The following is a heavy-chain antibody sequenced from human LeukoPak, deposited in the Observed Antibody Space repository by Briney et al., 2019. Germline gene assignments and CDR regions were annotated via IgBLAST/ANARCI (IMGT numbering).Heavy chain of an antibody. CDR2: ISAYNGNT. D-gene: IGHD3-10*01. V-gene: IGHV1-18*01. Sequence: VSVKVSCKASGYTFTSYGISWVRQAPGQGLEWMGWISAYNGNTNYAQKLQGRVTMTTDTSTSTAYMELRSLRSDDTAVYYCARGRNLWFGELLSYWGQGTLVTVSS. CDR1: GYTFTSYG. CDR3: ARGRNLWFGELLSY. J-gene: IGHJ4*02.